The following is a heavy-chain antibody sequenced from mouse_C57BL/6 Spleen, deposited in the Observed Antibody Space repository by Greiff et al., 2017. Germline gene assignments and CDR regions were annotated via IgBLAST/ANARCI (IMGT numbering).Heavy chain of an antibody. V-gene: IGHV1-72*01. D-gene: IGHD2-4*01. CDR3: ARSTYNDYVYWYFDV. CDR2: IDPNRGDT. CDR1: GYTFTSYW. J-gene: IGHJ1*03. Sequence: QVQLQQPGAELVKPGASVKLSCKASGYTFTSYWMHWVKQRPGRGLEWIGRIDPNRGDTQYNEKFKGKATLTVDKPSSTAYMQLSSLTPEDSAVDDCARSTYNDYVYWYFDVWGTGTTVTVSS.